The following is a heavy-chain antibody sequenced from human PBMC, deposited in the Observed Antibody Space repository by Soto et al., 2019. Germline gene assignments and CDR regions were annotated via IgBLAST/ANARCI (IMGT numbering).Heavy chain of an antibody. CDR2: ISYDGSNK. V-gene: IGHV3-30*03. Sequence: QVQLVESGGGVVQPGRSLRLSCAASGFTFSSYGMHWVRQAPGKGLEWVAVISYDGSNKYYADSVKGRFTISRDNSKNTMDLQMNSLRAEDTAVYYCATEQRSDYDGSGFDYWGQGTLVTVSS. D-gene: IGHD3-10*01. J-gene: IGHJ4*02. CDR3: ATEQRSDYDGSGFDY. CDR1: GFTFSSYG.